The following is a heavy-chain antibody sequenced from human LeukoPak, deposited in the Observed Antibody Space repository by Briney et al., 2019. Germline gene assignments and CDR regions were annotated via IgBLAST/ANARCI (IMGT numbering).Heavy chain of an antibody. CDR2: ISSGSSYT. D-gene: IGHD6-19*01. Sequence: GGSLRLSCAASGFTFSSYSMNWVRQAPGKGLEWVSSISSGSSYTYFADSVKGRFTISRDISKNTLHLQMNSLRLEDTALYYCVKEQSSGWYRVADYWGQGTLVTVSS. CDR3: VKEQSSGWYRVADY. J-gene: IGHJ4*02. V-gene: IGHV3-21*01. CDR1: GFTFSSYS.